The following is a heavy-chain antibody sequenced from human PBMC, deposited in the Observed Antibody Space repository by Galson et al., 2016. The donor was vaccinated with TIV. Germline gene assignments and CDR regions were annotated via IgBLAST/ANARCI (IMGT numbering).Heavy chain of an antibody. CDR1: GASIDSYY. D-gene: IGHD4-17*01. CDR2: MFYTGSH. V-gene: IGHV4-59*01. CDR3: AEGVTATTPPGFDF. Sequence: SETLSLTCTVSGASIDSYYWNWIRQPPGKGLERIGYMFYTGSHNYNPSLKSRVTITADTSKNQFSLKLTSVTAADTAVYDCAEGVTATTPPGFDFWGQGSLVAASS. J-gene: IGHJ4*02.